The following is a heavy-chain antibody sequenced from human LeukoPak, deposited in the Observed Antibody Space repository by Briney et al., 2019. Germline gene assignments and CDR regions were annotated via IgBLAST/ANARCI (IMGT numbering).Heavy chain of an antibody. Sequence: GGSLRLSCAASGFTFGSSAMSWVRQAPGKGPEWVSTFSRSGPDTYYADSVKGRFTTFRDNSKNTLYLQMNSLRAEDTAVYYCAKGSLGSWYYFDYWGQGTLVTVSP. J-gene: IGHJ4*02. V-gene: IGHV3-23*01. D-gene: IGHD6-13*01. CDR2: FSRSGPDT. CDR1: GFTFGSSA. CDR3: AKGSLGSWYYFDY.